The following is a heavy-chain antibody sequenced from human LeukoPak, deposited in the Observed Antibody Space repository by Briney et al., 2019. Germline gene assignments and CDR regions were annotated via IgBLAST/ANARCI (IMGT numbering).Heavy chain of an antibody. Sequence: GASVKVSCKASGYTFTSYYIHWVRQAPGQGLEWMGIINPSGGSTSYAQKFQGGVTMTRDTSTSTVYMELSSLRSEDTAVYYCASRGFGELFRFDYWGQGTLVTVSS. CDR1: GYTFTSYY. CDR2: INPSGGST. J-gene: IGHJ4*02. D-gene: IGHD3-10*01. V-gene: IGHV1-46*01. CDR3: ASRGFGELFRFDY.